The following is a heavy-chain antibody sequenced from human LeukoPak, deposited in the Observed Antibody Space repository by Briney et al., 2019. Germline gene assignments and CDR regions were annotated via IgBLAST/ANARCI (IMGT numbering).Heavy chain of an antibody. CDR1: GGTFSSYA. CDR3: ARPYYYHSGGYYYDY. J-gene: IGHJ4*02. CDR2: IIPIFGTA. V-gene: IGHV1-69*13. Sequence: SVKVSCKASGGTFSSYAISWVRQAPGQGLEWMGGIIPIFGTANYAQKFQGRVTITADESTSTAYMELSRLRSEDTAVYYCARPYYYHSGGYYYDYWGQGTLVTVSS. D-gene: IGHD3-22*01.